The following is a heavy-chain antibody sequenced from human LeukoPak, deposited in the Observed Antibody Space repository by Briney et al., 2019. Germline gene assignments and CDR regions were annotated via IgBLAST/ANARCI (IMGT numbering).Heavy chain of an antibody. CDR1: GFTFSDYY. V-gene: IGHV3-11*04. D-gene: IGHD3-10*01. Sequence: GGSLRLSCAASGFTFSDYYMSWIRQAPGKGLEWVSYISSSGSTIYYADSVKGRFTISRDNAKNSLYLQMNSLRAEDTAVYYCARDRAKWFGELFFDYWGQGTLVTVSS. J-gene: IGHJ4*02. CDR3: ARDRAKWFGELFFDY. CDR2: ISSSGSTI.